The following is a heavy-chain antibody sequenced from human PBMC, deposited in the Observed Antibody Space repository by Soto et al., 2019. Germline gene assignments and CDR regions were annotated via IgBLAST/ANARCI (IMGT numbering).Heavy chain of an antibody. D-gene: IGHD3-10*01. Sequence: QVQLVQSGAEVKKPGASVKVSCKASGYTFTSYAMHWVRQAPGQRLEWMGWINAGNGNTKYSQKFQGRVTITRDTSASTAYMELSSLRSEDTAVYYCARDRVGWGPYYYYMDVWGKGTTVTVSS. V-gene: IGHV1-3*01. CDR2: INAGNGNT. CDR3: ARDRVGWGPYYYYMDV. CDR1: GYTFTSYA. J-gene: IGHJ6*03.